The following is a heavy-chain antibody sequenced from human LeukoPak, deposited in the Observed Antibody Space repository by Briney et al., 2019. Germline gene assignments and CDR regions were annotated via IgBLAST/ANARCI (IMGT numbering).Heavy chain of an antibody. D-gene: IGHD6-25*01. CDR3: ASDSLGLRLVNYDFVRDV. V-gene: IGHV3-21*01. J-gene: IGHJ6*01. CDR1: GFTFSSYS. CDR2: ISSSSSYI. Sequence: GGSLRLSCAASGFTFSSYSMNWVRQAPGKGLEWVSAISSSSSYIYYADSVKGRFTISRDNAKNSLYLQMNSLRAEDTAVYYCASDSLGLRLVNYDFVRDVWGQGTTVPVS.